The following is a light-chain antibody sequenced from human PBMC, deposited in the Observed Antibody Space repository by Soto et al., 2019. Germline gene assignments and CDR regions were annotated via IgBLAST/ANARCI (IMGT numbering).Light chain of an antibody. CDR1: SSDVGGYNY. J-gene: IGLJ2*01. CDR3: SSYTSSSSVV. Sequence: QSVLTQPASVSGSPGQSITISCTGTSSDVGGYNYVSWYQQPPGNAPKLMIYDVSNRPSGVSNRFSGSKSGNTASLTISGLQAEDEADYYCSSYTSSSSVVFGGGTKLTVL. V-gene: IGLV2-14*01. CDR2: DVS.